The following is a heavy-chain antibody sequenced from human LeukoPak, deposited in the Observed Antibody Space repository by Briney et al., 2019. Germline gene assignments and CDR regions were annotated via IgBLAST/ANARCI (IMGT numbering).Heavy chain of an antibody. V-gene: IGHV3-21*01. J-gene: IGHJ4*02. CDR1: GFTFSTYS. Sequence: GGSLRLSCAASGFTFSTYSMDWVRQAPGKGLEWVSSISSSSSYIYYADSVKGRFTISRDNAKNSLYLQMNSLRVEDTAVYYCARDDSMIIGTSFDYWGQGTLVTVSS. CDR2: ISSSSSYI. D-gene: IGHD1-20*01. CDR3: ARDDSMIIGTSFDY.